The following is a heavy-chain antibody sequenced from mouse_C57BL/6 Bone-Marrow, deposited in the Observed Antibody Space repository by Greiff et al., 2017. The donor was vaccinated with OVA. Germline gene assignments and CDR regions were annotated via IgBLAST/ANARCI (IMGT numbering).Heavy chain of an antibody. CDR3: ARGRGLRLFAC. D-gene: IGHD2-4*01. J-gene: IGHJ3*01. V-gene: IGHV1-9*01. CDR1: GYTFTGYW. Sequence: VQLQQSGAELMKPGASVKLSCKATGYTFTGYWIEWVQQTPGHGLEWIGGSLPGSGSTNYNEKFKGKATFTADTSSNTAYMQLSSLTTEASAIYYCARGRGLRLFACWGQGTLVTVSA. CDR2: SLPGSGST.